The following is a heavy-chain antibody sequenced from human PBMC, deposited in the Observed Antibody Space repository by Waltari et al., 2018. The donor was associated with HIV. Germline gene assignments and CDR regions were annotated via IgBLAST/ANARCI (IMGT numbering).Heavy chain of an antibody. J-gene: IGHJ4*02. CDR3: ARGRSPYSSGWYASEY. CDR2: INHSGST. V-gene: IGHV4-34*01. Sequence: QVQLQQWGAGLLKPSETLSLTCAVYGGSFSGYYWSWIRQPPGKGLEWIGEINHSGSTTYKPSLKGRVTISVDTSKNQFSLKLSSVTAADTAVYYCARGRSPYSSGWYASEYWGQGTLVTVSS. CDR1: GGSFSGYY. D-gene: IGHD6-19*01.